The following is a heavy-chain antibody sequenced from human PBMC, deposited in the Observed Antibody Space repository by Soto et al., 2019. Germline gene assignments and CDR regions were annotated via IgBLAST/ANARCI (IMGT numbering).Heavy chain of an antibody. Sequence: QVQLVQSGAEVKNPGASVKVSCKASGYTFTRYGIVWARQAPGQGLEWMGWINTYNGNTNYAQNVQGRVTLTTDKTTSTAYMELMRLRSNDTAIYYCAMVDVYVTPSPQDVWGQGTTVIVSS. J-gene: IGHJ6*02. V-gene: IGHV1-18*01. D-gene: IGHD3-16*01. CDR1: GYTFTRYG. CDR3: AMVDVYVTPSPQDV. CDR2: INTYNGNT.